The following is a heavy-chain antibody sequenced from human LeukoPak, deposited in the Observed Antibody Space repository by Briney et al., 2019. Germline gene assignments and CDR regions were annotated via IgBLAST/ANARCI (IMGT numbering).Heavy chain of an antibody. V-gene: IGHV3-23*01. Sequence: PGGSLRLSCAASGFTFSSYAMSWVRQAPGKGLEWVSGISGSDGSTFYADSVKGRFTISRDNSKNTLYLQMNSLRAEDTAIYYCAKGGIYFHDPLDYWGQGTLVTVSS. CDR3: AKGGIYFHDPLDY. J-gene: IGHJ4*02. D-gene: IGHD2-21*01. CDR1: GFTFSSYA. CDR2: ISGSDGST.